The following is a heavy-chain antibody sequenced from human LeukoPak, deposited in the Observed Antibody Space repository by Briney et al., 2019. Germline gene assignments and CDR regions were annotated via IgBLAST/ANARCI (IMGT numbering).Heavy chain of an antibody. CDR3: ARGVGGSYYVDY. CDR1: GGSISSGGYY. D-gene: IGHD1-26*01. V-gene: IGHV4-31*03. J-gene: IGHJ4*02. CDR2: IYYSGST. Sequence: SQTLSLTCTVSGGSISSGGYYWSWIRQHPGKGLEWIGYIYYSGSTYYHPSLKSRVTISVDTSKNQFSLKLSSVTAADTAVYYCARGVGGSYYVDYWGQGTLVTVSS.